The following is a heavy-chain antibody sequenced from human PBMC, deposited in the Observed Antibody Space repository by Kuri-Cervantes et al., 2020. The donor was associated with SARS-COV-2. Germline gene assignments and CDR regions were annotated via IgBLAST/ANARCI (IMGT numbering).Heavy chain of an antibody. Sequence: GESLKISCAASGFTFSDYYMSWIRQAPGKGLEWVSYISSSSSYTNYADSVKGRFTISRDNAKNSLYLQMNSLRAEDTAVYCCARDVTGTTSWFDPWGQGTLVTVSS. J-gene: IGHJ5*02. D-gene: IGHD1-7*01. CDR1: GFTFSDYY. CDR2: ISSSSSYT. CDR3: ARDVTGTTSWFDP. V-gene: IGHV3-11*06.